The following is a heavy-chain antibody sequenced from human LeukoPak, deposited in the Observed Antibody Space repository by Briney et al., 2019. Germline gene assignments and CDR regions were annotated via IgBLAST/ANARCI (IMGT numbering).Heavy chain of an antibody. V-gene: IGHV3-74*01. Sequence: GGSLRLSCAASGFTFSSYWMHWVRQAPGKGPVWVSRINTDGSSMTYTDSVKGRFTISRDNARNALFLQMNSLRAEDTAVYYCARAATGSNSNLDYWGQGTLVTVSS. J-gene: IGHJ4*02. D-gene: IGHD2-2*01. CDR2: INTDGSSM. CDR1: GFTFSSYW. CDR3: ARAATGSNSNLDY.